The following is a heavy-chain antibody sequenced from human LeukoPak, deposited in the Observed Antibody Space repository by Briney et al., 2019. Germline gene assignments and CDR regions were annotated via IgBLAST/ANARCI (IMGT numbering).Heavy chain of an antibody. V-gene: IGHV4-59*04. CDR3: ARRIPYYYDSSGYYLGYFDY. CDR1: GGSISSYY. Sequence: SETLSLTCTVSGGSISSYYWSWIRQPPGKGLEWIGSIYYSGSTYYNPSLKSRVTISVDTSKNQFSLKLSSVTAADTAVYYCARRIPYYYDSSGYYLGYFDYWGQGTLVTVSS. J-gene: IGHJ4*02. CDR2: IYYSGST. D-gene: IGHD3-22*01.